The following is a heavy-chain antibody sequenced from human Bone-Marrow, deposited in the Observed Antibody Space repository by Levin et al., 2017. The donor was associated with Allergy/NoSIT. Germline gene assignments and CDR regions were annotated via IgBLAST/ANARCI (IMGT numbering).Heavy chain of an antibody. Sequence: PSETLSLTCTVSGGSISSGGYYWSWIRQHPGKGLEWIGYIYYSGSTYYNPSLKSRVTISVDTSKNQFSLKLSSVTAADTAVYYCARDCRELLRPRDYYYMDVWGKGTTVTVSS. CDR2: IYYSGST. J-gene: IGHJ6*03. CDR3: ARDCRELLRPRDYYYMDV. D-gene: IGHD3-10*01. CDR1: GGSISSGGYY. V-gene: IGHV4-31*03.